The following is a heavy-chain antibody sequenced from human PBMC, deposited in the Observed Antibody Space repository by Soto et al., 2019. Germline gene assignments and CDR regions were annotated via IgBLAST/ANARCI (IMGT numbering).Heavy chain of an antibody. D-gene: IGHD3-22*01. CDR3: ARNYDSTAGGAFDI. CDR2: IYSGGST. CDR1: GFTVSSNY. V-gene: IGHV3-53*01. Sequence: GGSLRLSCASSGFTVSSNYMSWVRQAPGKGLEWVSVIYSGGSTYYADSVKGRFTISRDNSKNTLYLQMNSLRAEDTAVYYCARNYDSTAGGAFDIWGQGTMVTVSS. J-gene: IGHJ3*02.